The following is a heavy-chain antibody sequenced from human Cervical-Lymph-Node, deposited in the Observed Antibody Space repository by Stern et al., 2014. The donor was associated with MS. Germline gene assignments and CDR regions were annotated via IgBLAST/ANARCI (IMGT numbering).Heavy chain of an antibody. D-gene: IGHD5-12*01. CDR2: INSRGGST. CDR1: GFTFSSYW. J-gene: IGHJ4*02. V-gene: IGHV3-74*01. CDR3: VRADNSGYDAFDF. Sequence: EVQLVESGGGLVQPGGSLRLSCAVSGFTFSSYWMNWIRQAPGKGLVWVSRINSRGGSTTYADFVKGRFTIARDNAENTLYLQMDRQRADGTAVYYFVRADNSGYDAFDFWGQGARVTVSS.